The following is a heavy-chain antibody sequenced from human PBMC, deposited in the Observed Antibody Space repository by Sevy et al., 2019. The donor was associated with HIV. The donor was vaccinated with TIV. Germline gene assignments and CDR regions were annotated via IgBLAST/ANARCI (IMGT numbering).Heavy chain of an antibody. CDR3: GRYGDYALDV. CDR1: GFTFRNYW. Sequence: GGSLRLSCAASGFTFRNYWVTWVRQAPGKGLEWVANINQDGSEKYYVDSLKGRFTVSRDNAKNSLYLQMNSLRAEDTAVYYCGRYGDYALDVWGQGTTVTVSS. CDR2: INQDGSEK. V-gene: IGHV3-7*03. J-gene: IGHJ6*02. D-gene: IGHD4-17*01.